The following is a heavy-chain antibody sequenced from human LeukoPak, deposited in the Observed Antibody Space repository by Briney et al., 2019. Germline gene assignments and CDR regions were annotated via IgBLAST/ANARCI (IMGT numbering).Heavy chain of an antibody. CDR2: IKQDGSEK. V-gene: IGHV3-7*01. J-gene: IGHJ3*02. CDR1: GFTFSSYW. Sequence: GGSLRLSCAASGFTFSSYWMSWVRQAPGKGLEWVANIKQDGSEKYYVDSVKGRSTISRDNAKNSLYLQMNSLRAEDTAVYYCARVGIHYDFWSGYPRDDAFDIWGQGTMVTVSS. D-gene: IGHD3-3*01. CDR3: ARVGIHYDFWSGYPRDDAFDI.